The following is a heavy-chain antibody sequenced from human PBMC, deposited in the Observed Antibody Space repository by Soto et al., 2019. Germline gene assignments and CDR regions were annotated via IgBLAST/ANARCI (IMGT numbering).Heavy chain of an antibody. D-gene: IGHD3-10*01. V-gene: IGHV3-74*01. CDR3: TSSGSYDIAWFDP. J-gene: IGHJ5*02. Sequence: GGSLRLSCAASGFSFSSYDMHWVRQAPGKGLVWVSRIDPDGITTYYADSVKGRFTISRDNAKNTLYLQLNSLTAEDTAVYYCTSSGSYDIAWFDPWGQGTLVTGS. CDR1: GFSFSSYD. CDR2: IDPDGITT.